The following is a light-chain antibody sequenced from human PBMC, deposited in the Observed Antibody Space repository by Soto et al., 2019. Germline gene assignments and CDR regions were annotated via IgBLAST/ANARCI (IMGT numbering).Light chain of an antibody. Sequence: EIVLTQSPGTLSLSPGERATLSCRASQSVISSYVAWYQQKPGQAPRLLIYGASTRATGIPDRISGSGSGTEFALTISRLESEDFAVYYCQQYGSSPITRGQGTRLEIK. CDR1: QSVISSY. J-gene: IGKJ5*01. CDR3: QQYGSSPIT. V-gene: IGKV3-20*01. CDR2: GAS.